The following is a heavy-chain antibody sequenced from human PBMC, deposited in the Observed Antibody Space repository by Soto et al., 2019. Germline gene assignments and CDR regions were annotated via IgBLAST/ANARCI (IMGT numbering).Heavy chain of an antibody. CDR1: GYSFTSYW. V-gene: IGHV5-51*01. CDR2: IYPGNSDT. D-gene: IGHD2-21*01. J-gene: IGHJ6*03. CDR3: ARLGWGFITTYYYYYMDV. Sequence: GESLKISCKGSGYSFTSYWIGWVRQMPGKGLEWMGIIYPGNSDTRYSPSFQGQVTISADKSISTAYLQWSSLKASDTAMYYCARLGWGFITTYYYYYMDVWGKGTTVTVSS.